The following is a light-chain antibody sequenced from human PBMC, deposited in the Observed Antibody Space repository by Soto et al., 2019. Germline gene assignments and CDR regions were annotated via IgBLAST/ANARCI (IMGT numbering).Light chain of an antibody. CDR2: AAS. CDR1: QVISTS. CDR3: QQLFDSPIT. Sequence: LTQSPATLSSFPGDRVTLSCRASQVISTSLAWYQVKPGKAPKLLIYAASTLESGVPSRFSATVSGTEFSLTITSLQPEDFATYYCQQLFDSPITFGQGTRLEI. V-gene: IGKV1-9*01. J-gene: IGKJ5*01.